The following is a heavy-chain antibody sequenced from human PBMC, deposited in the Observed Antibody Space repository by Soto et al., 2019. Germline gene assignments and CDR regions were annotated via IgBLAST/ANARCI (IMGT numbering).Heavy chain of an antibody. D-gene: IGHD3-22*01. V-gene: IGHV1-69*13. CDR1: GGTFSNHA. CDR3: ARGPDRSGFYLFDC. Sequence: SVKVSCKASGGTFSNHAISWVRQAPGQGPEWMGGIIPISGTTNYAQKFQGRVTITADESMTTAYMELSSLRSGDTAVYYCARGPDRSGFYLFDCWGQGTLVTVSS. J-gene: IGHJ4*02. CDR2: IIPISGTT.